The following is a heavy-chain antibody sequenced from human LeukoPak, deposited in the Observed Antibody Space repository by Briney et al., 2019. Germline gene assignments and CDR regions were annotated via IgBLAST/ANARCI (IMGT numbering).Heavy chain of an antibody. CDR2: INPNSGGT. J-gene: IGHJ4*02. D-gene: IGHD3-3*01. CDR1: GYTFTGYY. CDR3: ARDPGITIFGVVMYFDY. V-gene: IGHV1-2*02. Sequence: ASVKVSCKASGYTFTGYYMHWVRQAPGQGLELMGWINPNSGGTNYAQKFQGRVTMTRDTSISTAYMELSRLRSDDTAVYYCARDPGITIFGVVMYFDYWGQGTLVTVSS.